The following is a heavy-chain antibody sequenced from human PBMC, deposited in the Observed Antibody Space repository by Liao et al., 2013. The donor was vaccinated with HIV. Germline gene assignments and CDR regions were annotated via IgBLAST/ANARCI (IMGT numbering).Heavy chain of an antibody. CDR1: GGSISSYY. CDR2: IYTSGST. V-gene: IGHV4-4*07. J-gene: IGHJ6*03. Sequence: QLQLQESGPGLVKPSETLSLTCTVSGGSISSYYWSWIRQPAGKGLEWIGRIYTSGSTNYNPSLKSRVTMSVDTSKNQFSLKLSSVTAADTAVYYCARDRREYSSSYAVYYYYMDVWGKGTTVTVSS. CDR3: ARDRREYSSSYAVYYYYMDV. D-gene: IGHD6-6*01.